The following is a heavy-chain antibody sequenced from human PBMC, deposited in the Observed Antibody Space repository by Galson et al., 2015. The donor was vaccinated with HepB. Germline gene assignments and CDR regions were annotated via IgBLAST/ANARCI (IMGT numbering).Heavy chain of an antibody. CDR1: GYTFTNYG. CDR2: ISAYNGNT. Sequence: SVKVSCKASGYTFTNYGISWVRQAPGQGLEYMGWISAYNGNTHYAQNLQGRVTMTADTSTTTVYMELRTLRSDDTAVYYCARELDFIHVGYSGYELVRPFDYWGQGTLVTVSS. V-gene: IGHV1-18*04. D-gene: IGHD5-12*01. CDR3: ARELDFIHVGYSGYELVRPFDY. J-gene: IGHJ4*02.